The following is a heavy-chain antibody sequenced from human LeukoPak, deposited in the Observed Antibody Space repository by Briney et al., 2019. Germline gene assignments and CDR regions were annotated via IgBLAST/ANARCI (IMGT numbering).Heavy chain of an antibody. J-gene: IGHJ4*02. V-gene: IGHV3-21*01. CDR2: ISSSSSYI. Sequence: GGSLRLSCAASGFTFSSYSMNWVRQAPGKGLEWVSSISSSSSYIHYADSVKGRFTISRDNAKNSLYLQMNSLRAEDTAVYYCARELGYCSGGSCYGDYWGQGTLVTVSS. CDR1: GFTFSSYS. D-gene: IGHD2-15*01. CDR3: ARELGYCSGGSCYGDY.